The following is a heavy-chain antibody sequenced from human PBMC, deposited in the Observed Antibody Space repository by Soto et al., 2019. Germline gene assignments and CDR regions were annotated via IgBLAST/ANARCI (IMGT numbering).Heavy chain of an antibody. D-gene: IGHD5-18*01. CDR3: ARDSYGFRGPIDY. Sequence: GASVKVSCKASGGTFSSYAISWVRQAPGQGLEWMGGIIPIFGTANYARKFQGRVTITADESTSTAYMELSSLRSEDTAVYYCARDSYGFRGPIDYWGQGTLVTV. CDR1: GGTFSSYA. CDR2: IIPIFGTA. V-gene: IGHV1-69*13. J-gene: IGHJ4*02.